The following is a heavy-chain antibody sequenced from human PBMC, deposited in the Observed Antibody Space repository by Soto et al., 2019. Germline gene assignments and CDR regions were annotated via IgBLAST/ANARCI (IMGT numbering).Heavy chain of an antibody. CDR2: ISYDGGNE. D-gene: IGHD6-19*01. J-gene: IGHJ4*02. CDR3: VKGEVTVATRVSEH. Sequence: VQLIESRGGVVQPGRSLRLSCEASGFTLRNYAMHWVRQAPGKGLEWVAAISYDGGNEYYGACVKGRFNISKDNSKTTLYLQINILRQEDTALYYCVKGEVTVATRVSEHWGQGTRVIVSS. V-gene: IGHV3-30*18. CDR1: GFTLRNYA.